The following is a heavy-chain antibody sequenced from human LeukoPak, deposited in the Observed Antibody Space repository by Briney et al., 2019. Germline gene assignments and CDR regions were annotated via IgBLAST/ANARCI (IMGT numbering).Heavy chain of an antibody. CDR3: ARGRRYYYDSSGYQLPYYFDY. Sequence: SETLSLTCSVAGGSISGYYWSWIRQPPGKGLEWIGYIYYSGYTSYNPSLKSRVTISVDTSKNEFSLRLTSVNAADTAVYYCARGRRYYYDSSGYQLPYYFDYWGQGTLVTVSS. V-gene: IGHV4-59*08. J-gene: IGHJ4*02. CDR1: GGSISGYY. CDR2: IYYSGYT. D-gene: IGHD3-22*01.